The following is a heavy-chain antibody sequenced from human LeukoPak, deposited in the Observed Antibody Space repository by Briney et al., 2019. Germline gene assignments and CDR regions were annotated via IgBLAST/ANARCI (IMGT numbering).Heavy chain of an antibody. CDR2: INPNSGGT. CDR1: GYRFTSYY. CDR3: APGDRTGTTSGVSGMALYYFDY. Sequence: ASVKVSCKASGYRFTSYYIHWVRQAPGQGLEWMGWINPNSGGTNYAQKFQGRVTMARDTSISTAYMELGRLRSDDTAVYYCAPGDRTGTTSGVSGMALYYFDYWGQGTLVTVSS. V-gene: IGHV1-2*02. D-gene: IGHD1-1*01. J-gene: IGHJ4*02.